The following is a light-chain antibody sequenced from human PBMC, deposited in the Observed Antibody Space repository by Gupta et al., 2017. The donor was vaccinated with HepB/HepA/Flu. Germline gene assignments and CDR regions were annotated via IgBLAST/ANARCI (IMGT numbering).Light chain of an antibody. CDR2: GAS. Sequence: IVMTQSPATLSVSPGERVAFSGRVSQDVYINLAWMQQKPGQAPKVLFYGASARATDVPARFIGSGSRTDFTLTITSLQSEDVDVYVCKQYNNWPWTFGQGTKVEI. CDR3: KQYNNWPWT. CDR1: QDVYIN. V-gene: IGKV3-15*01. J-gene: IGKJ1*01.